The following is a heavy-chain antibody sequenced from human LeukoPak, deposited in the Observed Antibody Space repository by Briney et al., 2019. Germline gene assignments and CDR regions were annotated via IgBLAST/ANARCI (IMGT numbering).Heavy chain of an antibody. Sequence: SETLSLTCTVSGVSINTYYASWIRQSPGKGLEFIGFIYNGGNTNYNPSLKSRATISVDTSNNQFSLRLTSVTAADTAMYYCAAGPWGLDFWGQGTLVTVSS. V-gene: IGHV4-4*09. D-gene: IGHD3-16*01. CDR3: AAGPWGLDF. CDR1: GVSINTYY. J-gene: IGHJ4*02. CDR2: IYNGGNT.